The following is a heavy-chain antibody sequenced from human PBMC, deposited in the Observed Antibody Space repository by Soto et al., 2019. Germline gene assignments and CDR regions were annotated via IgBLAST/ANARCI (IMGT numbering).Heavy chain of an antibody. CDR2: ISAYNGNT. CDR3: ARDLTYYYDSSGYYHYFDY. J-gene: IGHJ4*02. CDR1: GYTFTSYG. Sequence: ASVKVSCKASGYTFTSYGISWVRQAPGQGLEWMGWISAYNGNTNYAQKLQGRVTMTTDTSTSTAYMELRSLRSDDTAVYYCARDLTYYYDSSGYYHYFDYWGQGTLVTSPQ. D-gene: IGHD3-22*01. V-gene: IGHV1-18*01.